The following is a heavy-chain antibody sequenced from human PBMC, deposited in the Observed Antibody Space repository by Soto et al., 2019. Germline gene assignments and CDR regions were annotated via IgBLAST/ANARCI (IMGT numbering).Heavy chain of an antibody. CDR3: AKDAISMVRGVNNWFDP. Sequence: PVGSLRLSCTASGFTFSSYAMTWVRQAPGKGLEWVSGISGGGGVSTYYADSVKGRFTISRDNSMNTPYLQMNRLRAEDTAVYYCAKDAISMVRGVNNWFDPWGQGTLVTVSS. V-gene: IGHV3-23*01. J-gene: IGHJ5*02. D-gene: IGHD3-10*01. CDR2: ISGGGGVST. CDR1: GFTFSSYA.